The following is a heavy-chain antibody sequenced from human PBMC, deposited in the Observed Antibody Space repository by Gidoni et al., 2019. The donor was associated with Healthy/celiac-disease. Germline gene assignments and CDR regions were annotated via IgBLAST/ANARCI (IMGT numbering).Heavy chain of an antibody. J-gene: IGHJ4*02. CDR1: GFTVSSNY. CDR2: IYSGGST. V-gene: IGHV3-66*01. Sequence: EVQLVESGGGLVQPGGSLRLSCAASGFTVSSNYMSWVRQAPGKGLEWVSVIYSGGSTYYADSVKGRFTISRDNSKNTLYLQMNSLRAEDTAVYYCASTYSSSWYGDYWGQGTLVTVSS. CDR3: ASTYSSSWYGDY. D-gene: IGHD6-13*01.